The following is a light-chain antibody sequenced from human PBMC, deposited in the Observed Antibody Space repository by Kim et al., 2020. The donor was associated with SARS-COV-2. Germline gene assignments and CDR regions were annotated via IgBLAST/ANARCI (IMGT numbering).Light chain of an antibody. CDR1: SSNIGAGYD. J-gene: IGLJ3*02. Sequence: VTISCTGSSSNIGAGYDVQGYQQLPGTAPKRLIFANHVRPSGVPGRFSASKSDTSASLAITGLQAEDEANYYCQSYDKSLGGSVFGGGTKVTVL. V-gene: IGLV1-40*01. CDR3: QSYDKSLGGSV. CDR2: ANH.